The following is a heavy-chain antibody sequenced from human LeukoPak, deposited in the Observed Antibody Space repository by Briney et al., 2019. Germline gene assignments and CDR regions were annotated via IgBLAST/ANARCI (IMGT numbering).Heavy chain of an antibody. CDR1: GGSLSSYY. CDR3: ARHNAFEI. J-gene: IGHJ3*02. CDR2: IHYTGRT. Sequence: PSETLSLTCTVSGGSLSSYYWSWIRQPPGKGPEWIGYIHYTGRTKYNPSLQSRVIISVDTSKNQFSLRLDSVTAADTAVYYCARHNAFEIWGQGTMVTVSS. V-gene: IGHV4-59*08.